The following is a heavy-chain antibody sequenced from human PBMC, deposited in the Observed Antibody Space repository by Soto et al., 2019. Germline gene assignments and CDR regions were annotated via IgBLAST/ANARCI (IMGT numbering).Heavy chain of an antibody. CDR1: GYSFTSYW. J-gene: IGHJ4*02. CDR2: IYPGDSDT. V-gene: IGHV5-51*01. CDR3: ARSFYCSGGSCYSPD. Sequence: GESLKISCKGSGYSFTSYWIGWVRQMPGKGLEWMGIIYPGDSDTRYSPSFQGQVTISADKSISTAYRQWSSLKASDSAMYYCARSFYCSGGSCYSPDWGQGTLVTVSS. D-gene: IGHD2-15*01.